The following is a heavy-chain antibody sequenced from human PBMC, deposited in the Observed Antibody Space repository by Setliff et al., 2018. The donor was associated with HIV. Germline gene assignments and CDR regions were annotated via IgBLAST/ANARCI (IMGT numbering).Heavy chain of an antibody. CDR1: GGSINRGTYY. V-gene: IGHV4-61*09. J-gene: IGHJ4*02. CDR3: ARESPDGLDY. CDR2: IYITGDT. D-gene: IGHD2-8*01. Sequence: SETLSLTCSVSGGSINRGTYYWTWIRQSAGKGLEWIGHIYITGDTDYNPSLKSRVTISGDTSKNQFSLKVNSVTAADTAMYFCARESPDGLDYWGQGTLVTVSS.